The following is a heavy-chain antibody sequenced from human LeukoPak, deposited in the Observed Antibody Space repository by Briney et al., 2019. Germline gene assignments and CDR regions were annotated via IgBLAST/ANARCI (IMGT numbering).Heavy chain of an antibody. V-gene: IGHV4-34*01. CDR2: INHSGST. CDR1: GGSFSGYY. D-gene: IGHD3-10*01. J-gene: IGHJ4*02. CDR3: ARHKMVRGVIIRPFDD. Sequence: SETLSLTCAVYGGSFSGYYWSWIRQPPGKGLEWIGEINHSGSTNYNPSLKSRVTISVDTSKNQFSLKLSSVTAADRAVYYCARHKMVRGVIIRPFDDWGQGTLVTVSS.